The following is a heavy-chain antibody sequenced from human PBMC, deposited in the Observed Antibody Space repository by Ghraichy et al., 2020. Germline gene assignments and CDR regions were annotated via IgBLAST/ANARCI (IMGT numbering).Heavy chain of an antibody. CDR3: AKDHPSKAMVAAKGGIDY. CDR1: GFTFRSYH. Sequence: GGSLRLSCAASGFTFRSYHMHWVRQAPGKGLEWVAVVWYDGNNKYYADSVKGRFTVSRDNSKNTLFLQMDALRVEDTAMYYCAKDHPSKAMVAAKGGIDYWGQGIVVTVSS. J-gene: IGHJ4*02. D-gene: IGHD2-15*01. V-gene: IGHV3-33*06. CDR2: VWYDGNNK.